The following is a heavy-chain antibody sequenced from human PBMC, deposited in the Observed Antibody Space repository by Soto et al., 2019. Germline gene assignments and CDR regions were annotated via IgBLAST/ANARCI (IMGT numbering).Heavy chain of an antibody. Sequence: VGSLRLSCAASGFTFSSYGRHWVRQAPGKGLGWVAVIWYDGSNKYYADSVKGRLTISRDNSKNTLYLQMNSLRAEETAVYYCARDMVRRCRVATITWWFDPWGQGTLVTVS. CDR1: GFTFSSYG. CDR2: IWYDGSNK. D-gene: IGHD5-12*01. V-gene: IGHV3-33*01. J-gene: IGHJ5*02. CDR3: ARDMVRRCRVATITWWFDP.